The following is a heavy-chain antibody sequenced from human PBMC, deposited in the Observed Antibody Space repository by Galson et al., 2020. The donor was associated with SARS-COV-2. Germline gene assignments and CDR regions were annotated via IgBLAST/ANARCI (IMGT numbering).Heavy chain of an antibody. V-gene: IGHV4-34*01. CDR2: VNHSGST. D-gene: IGHD3-22*01. J-gene: IGHJ4*02. CDR1: GGSFSGYF. Sequence: PSETLSLTCAVYGGSFSGYFWSWIRQSPGKGLEWIGEVNHSGSTKYNPSLKSRVTILVDTSKNQFSLKLNSVTAADTATYYCARAPDYADSSGRLDYWGQGTLVTVSS. CDR3: ARAPDYADSSGRLDY.